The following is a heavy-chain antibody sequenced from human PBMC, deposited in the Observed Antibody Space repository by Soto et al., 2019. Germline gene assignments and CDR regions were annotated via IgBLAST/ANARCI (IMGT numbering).Heavy chain of an antibody. CDR2: IIPIFGTA. J-gene: IGHJ6*02. Sequence: GASVKVSCKASGGTFSSYAISWVRQAPGQGLEWMGGIIPIFGTANYAQKFQGRVTITADESTSTAYMELSSLRSEDTAVYYCARVERVLRYFDWSQDHYYYGMDVWGQGTTVTVS. CDR1: GGTFSSYA. CDR3: ARVERVLRYFDWSQDHYYYGMDV. D-gene: IGHD3-9*01. V-gene: IGHV1-69*13.